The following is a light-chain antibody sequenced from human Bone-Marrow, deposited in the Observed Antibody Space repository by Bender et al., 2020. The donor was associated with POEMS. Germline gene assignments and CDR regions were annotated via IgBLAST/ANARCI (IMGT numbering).Light chain of an antibody. CDR3: QSTDSSGTRWV. J-gene: IGLJ3*02. V-gene: IGLV3-25*03. CDR2: RDT. CDR1: VLAKQY. Sequence: SYELTQPPSVSVSPGQTARITCGGDVLAKQYVYWYQQKPGQAPVLVIYRDTERPSGIPERFSGSSSGSTVTLTISGVQAEDEADYYCQSTDSSGTRWVFGGGPNLAVL.